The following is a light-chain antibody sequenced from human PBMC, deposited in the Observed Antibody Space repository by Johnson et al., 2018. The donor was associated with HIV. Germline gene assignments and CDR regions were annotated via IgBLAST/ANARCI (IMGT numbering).Light chain of an antibody. CDR2: ESN. V-gene: IGLV1-51*02. J-gene: IGLJ1*01. CDR3: GTWDSSLSAHYV. CDR1: SSNIGNND. Sequence: QSVLTQPPSVSAAPGQKVTISCSGSSSNIGNNDVSWYQHLPGTAPKLLIYESNKRPSGIPDRFSGSESGTSATLGITGLPTGDEADYYCGTWDSSLSAHYVFGTGTKVTVL.